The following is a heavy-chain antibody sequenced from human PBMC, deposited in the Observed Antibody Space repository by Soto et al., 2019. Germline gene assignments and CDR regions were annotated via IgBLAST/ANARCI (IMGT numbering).Heavy chain of an antibody. V-gene: IGHV1-18*01. Sequence: QVQLVQSGAEVKKPGASVKVSCKASGYTFTSYGISWVRQAPGQGLEWMGWISAYNGNTNYAQKLQGRVTMTTDTSTSPAYMELRSLRSDDTAVYYCARDGVRGIAAAGTGSWYYYGMDVWGQGTTVTVSS. CDR2: ISAYNGNT. J-gene: IGHJ6*02. D-gene: IGHD6-13*01. CDR3: ARDGVRGIAAAGTGSWYYYGMDV. CDR1: GYTFTSYG.